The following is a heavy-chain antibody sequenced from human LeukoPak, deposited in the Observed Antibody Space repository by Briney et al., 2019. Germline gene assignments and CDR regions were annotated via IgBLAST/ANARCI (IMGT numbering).Heavy chain of an antibody. CDR1: GFSFSSYE. CDR2: ISSNGGTT. J-gene: IGHJ4*02. Sequence: GGSLRLSCAASGFSFSSYEMHWVRQAPGKGLEYVSEISSNGGTTYYANSVKGRFTISRDNSKNTLYLQLGSLRPEDMAVYYCARRPGTSQFDHWGQGTLVTVPS. CDR3: ARRPGTSQFDH. D-gene: IGHD1-1*01. V-gene: IGHV3-64*01.